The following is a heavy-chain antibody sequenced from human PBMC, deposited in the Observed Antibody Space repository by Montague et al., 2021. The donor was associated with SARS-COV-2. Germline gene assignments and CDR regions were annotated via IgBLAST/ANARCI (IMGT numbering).Heavy chain of an antibody. V-gene: IGHV3-21*01. CDR3: ARDERGYSYGYPFDI. J-gene: IGHJ3*02. D-gene: IGHD5-18*01. CDR2: ISGSSSYI. CDR1: RFTFSSYS. Sequence: SLRLSCSASRFTFSSYSMNWVRQAPGKGLEWVSSISGSSSYIYYXDSVKGRFTISRDNAKNSLYLQMNSLRAEDTAVYYCARDERGYSYGYPFDIWGQGTMVTVSS.